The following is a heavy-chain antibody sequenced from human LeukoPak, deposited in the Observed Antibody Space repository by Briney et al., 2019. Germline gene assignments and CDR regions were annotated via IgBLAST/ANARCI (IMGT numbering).Heavy chain of an antibody. J-gene: IGHJ6*03. CDR2: INHSGST. CDR1: GGSFSGYY. CDR3: ARGNNYMDV. V-gene: IGHV4-34*01. Sequence: SETLSLTCAVYGGSFSGYYWSWIRQPPGKGLEWIGEINHSGSTNYNPSLKSRVTISVDTSKNQFSLKLSSVTAADTAVYHCARGNNYMDVWGKGTTVTVSS.